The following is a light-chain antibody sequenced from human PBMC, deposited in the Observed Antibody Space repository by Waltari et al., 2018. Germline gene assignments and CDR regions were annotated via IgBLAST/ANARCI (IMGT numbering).Light chain of an antibody. CDR1: SSNIGSPYD. CDR2: GNS. J-gene: IGLJ3*02. CDR3: QSYDSRLSAYV. V-gene: IGLV1-40*01. Sequence: QSVLTQPPSVSGAPGQTVTISCTGDSSNIGSPYDLHWYQHLLGTAPKVVVYGNSNRPSGVTDRLSGSKSGTSASLTISGLQAEDEADYDCQSYDSRLSAYVFGGGTKLTVL.